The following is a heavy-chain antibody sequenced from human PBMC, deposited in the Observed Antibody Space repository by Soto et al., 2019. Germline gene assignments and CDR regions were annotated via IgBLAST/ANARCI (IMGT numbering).Heavy chain of an antibody. CDR2: IFPGDSDT. Sequence: EVQLVQSGAEVKKPGESLKISCKASGYSFTSYWIGWVRQMPGKGLEWMGIIFPGDSDTTYSPSFQGQVTISADKSTSTAYLHWTSLKASDTGMYYGAGRGREGYYYVMEVWGQGTTVTVSS. V-gene: IGHV5-51*01. CDR3: AGRGREGYYYVMEV. CDR1: GYSFTSYW. D-gene: IGHD3-16*01. J-gene: IGHJ6*02.